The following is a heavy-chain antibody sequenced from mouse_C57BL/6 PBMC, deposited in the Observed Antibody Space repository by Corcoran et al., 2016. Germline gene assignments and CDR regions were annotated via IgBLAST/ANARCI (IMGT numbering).Heavy chain of an antibody. V-gene: IGHV1-81*01. J-gene: IGHJ4*01. CDR3: ARGDRDYAMDY. CDR2: IYPRSGNT. Sequence: QVQLQQSGAELARHGASVKLSCKASGYTFTSYGISWVKQRTGQGLEWIGEIYPRSGNTYYNEKFKGKATLTADKSSSTAYMELRSLTSEDSAVYFCARGDRDYAMDYWGQGTSVTVSS. CDR1: GYTFTSYG. D-gene: IGHD3-3*01.